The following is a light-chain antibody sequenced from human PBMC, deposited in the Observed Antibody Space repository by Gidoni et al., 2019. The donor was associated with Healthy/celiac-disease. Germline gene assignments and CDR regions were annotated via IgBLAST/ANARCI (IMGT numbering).Light chain of an antibody. CDR1: SSDVGGYNY. CDR2: AVS. V-gene: IGLV2-14*01. Sequence: QSDLTPPASVSGSPGKPITISCTGASSDVGGYNYVSWYQQHPGKAPKLMLYAVSYRPSGVSNLFSGSKSVNTASLTISGLQAEDEADYYCSSYTSSSPVLFGGGTKLTVL. CDR3: SSYTSSSPVL. J-gene: IGLJ2*01.